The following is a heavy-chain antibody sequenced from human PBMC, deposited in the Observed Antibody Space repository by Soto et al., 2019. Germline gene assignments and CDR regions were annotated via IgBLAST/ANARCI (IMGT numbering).Heavy chain of an antibody. Sequence: SETLSLTCTVSGGSISSYYWSWIRQPPGKGLEWIGYIYYSGSTNYNPSLESRVTISVDTSKNQFSLKLSSVTAADTAVYYCARTYCSSTSCHQYNWFDPWGQGTLVTVSS. CDR3: ARTYCSSTSCHQYNWFDP. CDR1: GGSISSYY. J-gene: IGHJ5*02. D-gene: IGHD2-2*01. CDR2: IYYSGST. V-gene: IGHV4-59*01.